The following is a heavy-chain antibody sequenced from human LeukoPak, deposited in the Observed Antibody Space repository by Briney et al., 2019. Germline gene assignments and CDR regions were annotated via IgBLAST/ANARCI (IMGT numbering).Heavy chain of an antibody. Sequence: SETLSLTCTVSGGSISSYYWSWIRQPAGKGLEWIGSIYYSGSTYYNPSLKSRVTISVDTSKNQFSLKLSSVTAADTAVYYCARHGGYVPYFDYWGQGTLVTVSS. J-gene: IGHJ4*02. CDR2: IYYSGST. V-gene: IGHV4-59*08. CDR3: ARHGGYVPYFDY. CDR1: GGSISSYY. D-gene: IGHD5-12*01.